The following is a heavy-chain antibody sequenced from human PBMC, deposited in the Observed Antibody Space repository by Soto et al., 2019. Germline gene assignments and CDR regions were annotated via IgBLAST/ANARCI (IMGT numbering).Heavy chain of an antibody. CDR1: GYTFSNYG. Sequence: QVQLVQSGAEVKKPGASVTVSCKTSGYTFSNYGINWVRQAPGQGLEWMGWISGYNGSTNYAQTVQGRVTMTTDTSTSTVYMELRSLKSDDTAIYYCSRFIMVGGWFDLKCYHGMDVWGQGTTVTVS. CDR3: SRFIMVGGWFDLKCYHGMDV. D-gene: IGHD6-19*01. J-gene: IGHJ6*02. CDR2: ISGYNGST. V-gene: IGHV1-18*01.